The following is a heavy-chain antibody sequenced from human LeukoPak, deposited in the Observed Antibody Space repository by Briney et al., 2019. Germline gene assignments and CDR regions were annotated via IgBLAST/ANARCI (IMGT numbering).Heavy chain of an antibody. Sequence: GGSLRPSCAASGFTFSSYEVNWVRQAPGKGLEWVSAISSSSSYIYYADSVKGRFTISRDNAKNSLYLQMNSLRAEDTAVYYCASRGYSYGYEWGQGTLVTVSS. CDR2: ISSSSSYI. J-gene: IGHJ4*02. CDR1: GFTFSSYE. CDR3: ASRGYSYGYE. D-gene: IGHD5-18*01. V-gene: IGHV3-21*01.